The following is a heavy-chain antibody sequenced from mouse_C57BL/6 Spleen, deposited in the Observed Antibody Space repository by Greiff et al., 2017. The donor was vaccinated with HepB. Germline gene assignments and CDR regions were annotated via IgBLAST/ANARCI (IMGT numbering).Heavy chain of an antibody. CDR2: FYPGSGSI. D-gene: IGHD2-5*01. CDR1: GYTFTEYT. CDR3: ARHDASYSNYPDYYAMDY. Sequence: QVQLQQSGAELVKPGASVKLSCKASGYTFTEYTIHWVKQRSGQGLEWIGWFYPGSGSIKYNEKFKDKATLTADKSSSTVYMELSRLTSEDSAVYSCARHDASYSNYPDYYAMDYWGQGTSVTVSS. V-gene: IGHV1-62-2*01. J-gene: IGHJ4*01.